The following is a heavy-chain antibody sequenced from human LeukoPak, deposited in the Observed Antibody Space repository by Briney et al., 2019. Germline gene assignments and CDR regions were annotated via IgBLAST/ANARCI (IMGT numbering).Heavy chain of an antibody. D-gene: IGHD3-10*01. CDR1: GGSFSGYY. V-gene: IGHV4-34*01. Sequence: SETLSLTCAVYGGSFSGYYWSWIRQPPGKWLEWIGEINHSGSTNYNPSLKSRVTISVDTSKNQFSLKLSSVTAADTAVYYCARGTGEFDPWGQGTLVTVSS. CDR3: ARGTGEFDP. CDR2: INHSGST. J-gene: IGHJ5*02.